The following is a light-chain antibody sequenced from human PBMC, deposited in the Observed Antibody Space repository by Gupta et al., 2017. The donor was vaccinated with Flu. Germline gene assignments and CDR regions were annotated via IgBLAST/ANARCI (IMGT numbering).Light chain of an antibody. Sequence: VTISCSGTTSTIGNNYVSWYQQRPGTAPNLLMYDNNKRRSGVPDRFSGSKSGTSATLDTTGLQTGEEADDYCATWDSSRDVKVFGGGTKLTVL. J-gene: IGLJ3*02. CDR1: TSTIGNNY. V-gene: IGLV1-51*01. CDR3: ATWDSSRDVKV. CDR2: DNN.